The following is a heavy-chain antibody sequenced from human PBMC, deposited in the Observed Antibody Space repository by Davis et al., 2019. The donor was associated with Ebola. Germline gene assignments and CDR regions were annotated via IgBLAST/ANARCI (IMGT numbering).Heavy chain of an antibody. J-gene: IGHJ6*02. CDR1: GGSISSYY. CDR2: IYYSGST. Sequence: PSETLSLTCTVSGGSISSYYWSWIRQPPGKGLEWIGYIYYSGSTNYNPSLKSRVTISVDTSKNQFSLKLSSVTAADTAVYYCARVGSGDRYGMDVWGQGTTVTVSS. V-gene: IGHV4-59*01. D-gene: IGHD2-21*02. CDR3: ARVGSGDRYGMDV.